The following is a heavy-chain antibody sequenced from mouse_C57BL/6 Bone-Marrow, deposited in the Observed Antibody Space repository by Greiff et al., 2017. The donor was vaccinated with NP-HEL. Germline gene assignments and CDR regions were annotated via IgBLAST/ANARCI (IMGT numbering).Heavy chain of an antibody. Sequence: QVQLQQPGAELVKPGASVKLSCKASGYTFTSYWMHWVKQRPGQGLEWIGMIHPNSGSTNYNEKFKSKATLTVDKSSSTAYMQLSSLTSEDSAVYYCATLSAYYSNWGYWGQGTTLTVSS. D-gene: IGHD2-5*01. V-gene: IGHV1-64*01. CDR3: ATLSAYYSNWGY. CDR2: IHPNSGST. CDR1: GYTFTSYW. J-gene: IGHJ2*01.